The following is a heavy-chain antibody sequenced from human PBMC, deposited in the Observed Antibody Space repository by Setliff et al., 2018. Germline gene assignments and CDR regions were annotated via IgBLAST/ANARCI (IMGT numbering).Heavy chain of an antibody. V-gene: IGHV1-2*04. D-gene: IGHD5-12*01. Sequence: ASVKVSCKASGYTFTGYYMHWVRQAPGQGLEWMGWINPNSGGTNYAQKFQGWVTMTRDTSISTAYMELSRLRSDDTAVYYCARSGWLREYYFDYWGQGTLVTVPQ. J-gene: IGHJ4*02. CDR1: GYTFTGYY. CDR3: ARSGWLREYYFDY. CDR2: INPNSGGT.